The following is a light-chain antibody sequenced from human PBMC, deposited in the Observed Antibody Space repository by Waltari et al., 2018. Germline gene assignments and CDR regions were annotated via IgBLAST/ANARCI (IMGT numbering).Light chain of an antibody. J-gene: IGLJ3*02. CDR3: QTWGTGIRV. CDR1: SGHNSYA. V-gene: IGLV4-69*01. CDR2: LNSDGSH. Sequence: QLVLTQSPSASASLGASVKLTCTLSSGHNSYAIAWHQQLPEKGPRYLMKLNSDGSHNRGDGIPDRFSGSSSGAERYPTISSLQSDDEADYYCQTWGTGIRVFGGGTKLTVL.